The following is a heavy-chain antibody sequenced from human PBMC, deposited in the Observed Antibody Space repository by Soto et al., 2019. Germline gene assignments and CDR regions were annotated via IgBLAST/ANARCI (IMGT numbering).Heavy chain of an antibody. CDR1: GGSLSTNP. D-gene: IGHD2-15*01. J-gene: IGHJ4*02. Sequence: QVQLVQYGTEVKKPGSSLKVSCKASGGSLSTNPISWVRQAPGQGLAWMGGTGSGTGPGNHAQKFHGRLTVTAKEATSTAYMERANLSSEDTAVYYCSGRDSGGFDRFFDSWGQGTLVTVSA. V-gene: IGHV1-69*01. CDR3: SGRDSGGFDRFFDS. CDR2: TGSGTGPG.